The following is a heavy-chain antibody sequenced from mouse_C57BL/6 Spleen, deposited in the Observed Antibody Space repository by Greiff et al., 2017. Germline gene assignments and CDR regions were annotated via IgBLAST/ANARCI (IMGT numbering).Heavy chain of an antibody. CDR2: ISYDGSN. V-gene: IGHV3-6*01. CDR3: ARDGYYVRFAY. J-gene: IGHJ3*01. Sequence: DVQLQESGPGLVKPSQSLSLTCSVTGYSITSGYYWNWIRQFPGNKLEWTGYISYDGSNNYNPSLKNRISITRDTSKNQFFLKLNSVTTEDTATYYCARDGYYVRFAYWGQGTLVTVSA. CDR1: GYSITSGYY. D-gene: IGHD2-3*01.